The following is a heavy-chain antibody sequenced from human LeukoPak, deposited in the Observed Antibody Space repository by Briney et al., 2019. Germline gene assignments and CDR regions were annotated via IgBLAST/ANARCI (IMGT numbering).Heavy chain of an antibody. Sequence: GGSLRLSCAASGFTVSSNYMSWVRQAPGKGLEGGSVIYSGGSTYYADSVKGRFTISRDNSKNTLYLQMNSLRAEDTAVYYCASLGLVPQDDYWGQGTLVTVSS. J-gene: IGHJ4*02. V-gene: IGHV3-66*01. CDR1: GFTVSSNY. CDR2: IYSGGST. D-gene: IGHD6-19*01. CDR3: ASLGLVPQDDY.